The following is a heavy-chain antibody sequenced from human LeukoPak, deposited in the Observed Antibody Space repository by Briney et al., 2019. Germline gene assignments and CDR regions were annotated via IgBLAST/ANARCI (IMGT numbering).Heavy chain of an antibody. Sequence: GRSLRLSCAASGFTFSSYGMHWVRQAPGKGLEWVAVTSYDGSIKKYADSVKGRFTISRDNSKNTLYLQMNSLRAEDTAVYYCAKGSGYDSYYFDYRGQGTLVTVSS. CDR1: GFTFSSYG. CDR2: TSYDGSIK. V-gene: IGHV3-30*18. CDR3: AKGSGYDSYYFDY. J-gene: IGHJ4*02. D-gene: IGHD5-12*01.